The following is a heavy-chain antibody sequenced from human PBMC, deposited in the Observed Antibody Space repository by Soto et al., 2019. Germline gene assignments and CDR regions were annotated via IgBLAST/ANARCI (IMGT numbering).Heavy chain of an antibody. D-gene: IGHD6-19*01. CDR1: EFTFSSYA. J-gene: IGHJ4*02. CDR3: ARGWQGDY. CDR2: ISGSGGDT. Sequence: EVQLLESGGGLVQPGGSLRLSCAACEFTFSSYAMNWVRQAPGKGLEWVSAISGSGGDTYYADSVKGRFTISRDNSKNTLYLQMNSLRAEDTAVYYCARGWQGDYWGQGTLVTVSS. V-gene: IGHV3-23*01.